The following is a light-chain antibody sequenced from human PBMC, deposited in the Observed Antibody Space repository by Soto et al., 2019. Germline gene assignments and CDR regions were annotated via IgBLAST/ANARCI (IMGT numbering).Light chain of an antibody. J-gene: IGLJ2*01. V-gene: IGLV2-14*01. Sequence: QSVLTQPASVSGSPGQSITISCTGTSSDVGGYNFVSWYQQHPGKAPKLMIYEVSNRPSGVSNRFSGSKSGNTASLTISELQAEDEAAYYCSSYTTSVTRVVFGGGTKLTVL. CDR2: EVS. CDR3: SSYTTSVTRVV. CDR1: SSDVGGYNF.